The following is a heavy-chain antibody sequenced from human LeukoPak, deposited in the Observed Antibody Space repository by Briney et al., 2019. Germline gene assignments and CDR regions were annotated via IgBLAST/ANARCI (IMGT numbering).Heavy chain of an antibody. CDR2: ISVYNGHT. CDR1: GYSFISYG. J-gene: IGHJ3*02. V-gene: IGHV1-18*01. Sequence: ASVKVSCKASGYSFISYGISWVRQAPGQGLEWMGWISVYNGHTNYAQKFQGRVTLTTDTSTSTAYMELRSLRSDDTAVYYCARALYDFWSGYLDLDIWGQGTMVTVSS. CDR3: ARALYDFWSGYLDLDI. D-gene: IGHD3-3*01.